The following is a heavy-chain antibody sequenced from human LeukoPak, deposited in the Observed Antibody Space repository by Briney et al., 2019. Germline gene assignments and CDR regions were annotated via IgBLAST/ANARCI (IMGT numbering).Heavy chain of an antibody. CDR3: ARDPYYYESSGYFFGAFDI. Sequence: PGGSLRLSCAASGFAFSDFYMSWIRQAPGKGLEWFSYITSTGDTIYYADSVKGRFTISRDNAKNTLYLQMNSLRAEDTAVYYCARDPYYYESSGYFFGAFDIWGQGTMVTVSS. CDR2: ITSTGDTI. CDR1: GFAFSDFY. D-gene: IGHD3-22*01. V-gene: IGHV3-11*01. J-gene: IGHJ3*02.